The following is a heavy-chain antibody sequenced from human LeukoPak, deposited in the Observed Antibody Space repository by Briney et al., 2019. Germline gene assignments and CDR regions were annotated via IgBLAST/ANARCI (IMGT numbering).Heavy chain of an antibody. CDR1: GFTFSSYA. V-gene: IGHV3-23*01. D-gene: IGHD6-19*01. J-gene: IGHJ3*02. CDR3: ARPDREQWLYDAFDI. Sequence: GGSLRLSCAASGFTFSSYAMSWVRQAPGKGLEWVSTISASGSHTHYADSVKGRFTISRDNSKSMLYLQMNSLRPEDTAVYFCARPDREQWLYDAFDIWGQGTMVTVSS. CDR2: ISASGSHT.